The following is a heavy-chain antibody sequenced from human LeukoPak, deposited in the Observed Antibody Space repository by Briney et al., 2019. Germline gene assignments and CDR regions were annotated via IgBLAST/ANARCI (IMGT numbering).Heavy chain of an antibody. CDR2: IISLFDTA. CDR3: ASLSFEGQWRGGGRDS. D-gene: IGHD6-19*01. CDR1: GGTFSNYA. Sequence: ASVKVSCKASGGTFSNYAINWVRQAPGQGLEWMGGIISLFDTANYAQNFQGRVTMTADTSTDTTYMELSSLRYEDTAIYYCASLSFEGQWRGGGRDSWGQGTLVTVSS. V-gene: IGHV1-69*06. J-gene: IGHJ5*02.